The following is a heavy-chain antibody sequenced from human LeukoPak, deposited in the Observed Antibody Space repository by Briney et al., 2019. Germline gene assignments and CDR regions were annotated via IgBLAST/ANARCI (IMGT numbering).Heavy chain of an antibody. CDR3: AREGYCSSTSCYAAAYWFDP. CDR1: GGTFSSYA. Sequence: SVKVSCKASGGTFSSYAISWVRQAPGQGPEWMGGIIPIFGTANYAQKFQGRVTITADESTSTAYMELSSLRSEDTAVYYCAREGYCSSTSCYAAAYWFDPWGQGTLVTVSS. CDR2: IIPIFGTA. V-gene: IGHV1-69*13. D-gene: IGHD2-2*01. J-gene: IGHJ5*02.